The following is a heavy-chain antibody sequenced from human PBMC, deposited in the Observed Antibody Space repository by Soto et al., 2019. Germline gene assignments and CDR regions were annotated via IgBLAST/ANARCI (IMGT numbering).Heavy chain of an antibody. CDR2: INHSGST. CDR1: GGSFSGYY. D-gene: IGHD3-3*01. J-gene: IGHJ4*02. Sequence: KPXATLSLTCAVYGGSFSGYYWSWIRQPAGKGLEWIGEINHSGSTNYNPSLKSRVTISVDTSKNQLSLKLSSVTAADTAVYYCARGHSIFGVVIYPFFDYWGQGTLVTAPQ. V-gene: IGHV4-34*01. CDR3: ARGHSIFGVVIYPFFDY.